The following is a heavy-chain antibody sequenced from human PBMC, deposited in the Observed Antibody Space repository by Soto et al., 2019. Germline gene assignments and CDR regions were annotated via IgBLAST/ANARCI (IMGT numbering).Heavy chain of an antibody. Sequence: QVQLVQSGAEVTKPGDSVKVSCKTSGYIFTSRYMHWVRQAPGQGREWMAIINPRGGDTIYAHRCQGRGNVTTYTSTNAVYIQLSSLIYEDTAVYFSARDRSGTDRENEGFDIWSQGTRGTFFS. J-gene: IGHJ3*02. CDR1: GYIFTSRY. CDR3: ARDRSGTDRENEGFDI. V-gene: IGHV1-46*01. D-gene: IGHD1-1*01. CDR2: INPRGGDT.